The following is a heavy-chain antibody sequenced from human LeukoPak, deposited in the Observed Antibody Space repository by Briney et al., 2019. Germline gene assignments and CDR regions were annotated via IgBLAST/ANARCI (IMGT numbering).Heavy chain of an antibody. Sequence: SGTLSLTCTVSGGSISSGGYYWSWIRQHPGKGLEWIGYIYYSGSTYYNPSLKSRVTISVDTSKNQFSLKLSSVTAADTAVYYCARDIVITPSLRWFDPWGQGTLVTVSS. CDR3: ARDIVITPSLRWFDP. CDR1: GGSISSGGYY. CDR2: IYYSGST. V-gene: IGHV4-31*03. J-gene: IGHJ5*02. D-gene: IGHD3-16*01.